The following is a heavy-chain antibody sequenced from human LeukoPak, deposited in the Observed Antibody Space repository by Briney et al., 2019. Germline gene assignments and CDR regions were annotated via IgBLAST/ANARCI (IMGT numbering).Heavy chain of an antibody. V-gene: IGHV1-2*02. CDR2: INPNIGDT. Sequence: AAVKDSCKASGHTNTGNYMHCVRPAPGQGITWMGWINPNIGDTNYAQKFQGSVTMTRDTSISTAYMELRRLTSDDTAVYYCARGRGTTSSNFDYWGQGTLVTVSS. J-gene: IGHJ4*02. D-gene: IGHD2-2*01. CDR3: ARGRGTTSSNFDY. CDR1: GHTNTGNY.